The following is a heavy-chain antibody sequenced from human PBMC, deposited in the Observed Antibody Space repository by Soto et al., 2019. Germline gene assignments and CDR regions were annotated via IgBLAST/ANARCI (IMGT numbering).Heavy chain of an antibody. CDR2: ISSSSSYI. Sequence: GGSLRLSCAASGFTFSSYSMNWVRQAPGKGLEWVSSISSSSSYIYYADSVKGRFTISRDNAKNSLYLQMNSLRAEDTAVYYCARDLLLVATDGPSNDWGQGTLVTVSS. D-gene: IGHD5-12*01. V-gene: IGHV3-21*01. CDR1: GFTFSSYS. CDR3: ARDLLLVATDGPSND. J-gene: IGHJ4*02.